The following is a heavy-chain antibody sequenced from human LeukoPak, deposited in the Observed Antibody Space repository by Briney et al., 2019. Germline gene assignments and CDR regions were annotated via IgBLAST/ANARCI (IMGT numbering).Heavy chain of an antibody. CDR1: GYTFTSYD. Sequence: ASVKVSCKASGYTFTSYDINLVRQATGQGLEWMGWMNPSSGNTGYAQKFQGRVTMTRNTSISTAYMELSSLRSEDTAVYYCARSGSIRKSIAARNWGQGTLVTVSS. CDR3: ARSGSIRKSIAARN. CDR2: MNPSSGNT. V-gene: IGHV1-8*01. J-gene: IGHJ4*02. D-gene: IGHD6-6*01.